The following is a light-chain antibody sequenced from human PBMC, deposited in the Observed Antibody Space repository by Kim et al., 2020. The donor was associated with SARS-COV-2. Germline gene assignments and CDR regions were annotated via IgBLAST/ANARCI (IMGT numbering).Light chain of an antibody. V-gene: IGKV3-20*01. J-gene: IGKJ4*01. Sequence: EIVLTQSPGILSLSPGERATLSCRASQSVSNSKLAWYQQKPGQAPRLLIYGASSRATGIPDRFSGSGSGTDFSLTISRLEPEDFAVYYCQQYAGSPLTFGGGTKVEI. CDR1: QSVSNSK. CDR3: QQYAGSPLT. CDR2: GAS.